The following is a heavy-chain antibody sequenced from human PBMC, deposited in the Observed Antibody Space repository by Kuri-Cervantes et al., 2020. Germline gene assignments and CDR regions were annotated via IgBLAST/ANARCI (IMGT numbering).Heavy chain of an antibody. J-gene: IGHJ4*02. D-gene: IGHD3-10*01. V-gene: IGHV3-30*19. CDR2: IWYDGSNK. CDR1: GFTFSSYG. Sequence: LSLTCAASGFTFSSYGMHWVRQAPGKGLEWVAVIWYDGSNKYYADSVKGRFTISRDNSKNTLYLQMNSLRAEDTAVYYYARDSIWFGEPFDYWGQGTLVTVSS. CDR3: ARDSIWFGEPFDY.